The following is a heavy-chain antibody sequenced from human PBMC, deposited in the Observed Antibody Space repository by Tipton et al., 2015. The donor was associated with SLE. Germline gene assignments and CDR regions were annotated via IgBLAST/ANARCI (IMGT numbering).Heavy chain of an antibody. CDR3: VKGGAGGIFFAY. J-gene: IGHJ4*02. Sequence: SLRLSCVASGFTFSNYPMHWVRHAPGKGLEWVAVIWPDGTKKTYADSLRGRFSVSRDNSKNTLYLQMSSLTAEDTAVYYCVKGGAGGIFFAYWGQGTLVTVSS. D-gene: IGHD3-16*01. CDR2: IWPDGTKK. V-gene: IGHV3-30*18. CDR1: GFTFSNYP.